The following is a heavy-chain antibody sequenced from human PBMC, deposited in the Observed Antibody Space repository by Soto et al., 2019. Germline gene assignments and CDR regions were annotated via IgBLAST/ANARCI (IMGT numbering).Heavy chain of an antibody. V-gene: IGHV3-74*01. CDR3: AGRGQTAGLGY. J-gene: IGHJ4*02. Sequence: EVQLMESGGGLVQPGGSQRLSCTASEFTFSSYWMHWVRQAPGKGLEWLSRINRDGTDTSYADSVKGRFTVSRDNAKNTLYLKMASLRVEDTAVYYCAGRGQTAGLGYWGQGAMVTVSS. CDR1: EFTFSSYW. CDR2: INRDGTDT. D-gene: IGHD6-25*01.